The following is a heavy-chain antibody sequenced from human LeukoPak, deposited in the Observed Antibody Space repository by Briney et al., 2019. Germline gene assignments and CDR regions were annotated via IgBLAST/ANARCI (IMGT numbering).Heavy chain of an antibody. CDR2: SYYSGST. Sequence: SETLSLXCTVSGGSISSGDNYWSWIRQPPGKGLEWIGYSYYSGSTYYNPSLKSRVTISVDTSKNQFSLKLSSVTAADTAVYYCARGDLYSSSWYNWGQGTLVTVSS. V-gene: IGHV4-30-4*08. CDR3: ARGDLYSSSWYN. CDR1: GGSISSGDNY. J-gene: IGHJ4*02. D-gene: IGHD6-13*01.